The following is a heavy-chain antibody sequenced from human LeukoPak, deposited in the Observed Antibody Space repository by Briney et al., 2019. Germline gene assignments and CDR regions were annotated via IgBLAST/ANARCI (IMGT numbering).Heavy chain of an antibody. J-gene: IGHJ4*02. V-gene: IGHV3-49*04. CDR3: TRDGHISIDYGDYDDY. D-gene: IGHD4-17*01. CDR2: IRSKAYGGTA. Sequence: PGRSLRLSCTASGFTFGDYAMAWVRQAPGKGLEWVGFIRSKAYGGTAEYAASVKGRFTISRDDSKSIAYLQMNSLKTEDTAVYYCTRDGHISIDYGDYDDYWGQGTLVTVSS. CDR1: GFTFGDYA.